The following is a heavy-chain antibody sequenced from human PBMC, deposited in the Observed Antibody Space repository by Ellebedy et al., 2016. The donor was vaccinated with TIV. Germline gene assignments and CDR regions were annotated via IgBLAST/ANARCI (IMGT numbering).Heavy chain of an antibody. CDR3: AKVGRRYYESSGDP. D-gene: IGHD3-22*01. CDR1: GFTFSNYV. Sequence: PGGSLRLSCAASGFTFSNYVMSWVRQAPGKGLEWVSTISAGGGATYYADSVKGRFNISRDNSENTLYLQMNSLRAEDTAVYYCAKVGRRYYESSGDPWGQGSLVTASS. CDR2: ISAGGGAT. V-gene: IGHV3-23*01. J-gene: IGHJ5*02.